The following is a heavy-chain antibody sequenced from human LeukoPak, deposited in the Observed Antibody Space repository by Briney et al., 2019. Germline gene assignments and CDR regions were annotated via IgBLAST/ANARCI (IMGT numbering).Heavy chain of an antibody. CDR1: GFTFETFE. Sequence: GGSLRLSCVASGFTFETFEMNWVRQAPGKGLEWVSVVGGGGGTKYYADSVKGRFTGSRDNAKNSLYLQMNSLRAEDTAVYYCARENRYCSSTSCDKYYFDYWGQGTLVTVSS. CDR2: VGGGGGTK. V-gene: IGHV3-48*03. J-gene: IGHJ4*02. D-gene: IGHD2-2*02. CDR3: ARENRYCSSTSCDKYYFDY.